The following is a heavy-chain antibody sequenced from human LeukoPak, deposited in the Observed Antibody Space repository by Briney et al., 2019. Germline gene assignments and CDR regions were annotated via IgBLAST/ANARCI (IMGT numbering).Heavy chain of an antibody. J-gene: IGHJ3*02. CDR1: GVTFSGSA. Sequence: PGGSLRLSCAASGVTFSGSAMHWVRQASKKGLEWVGRIRSKANRYATAYAASLKGRFTISRDDSKNPAYLQMNSLKTEDTAVYYCTRKSGDASDIWGQGTMVTVSS. D-gene: IGHD1-26*01. CDR3: TRKSGDASDI. V-gene: IGHV3-73*01. CDR2: IRSKANRYAT.